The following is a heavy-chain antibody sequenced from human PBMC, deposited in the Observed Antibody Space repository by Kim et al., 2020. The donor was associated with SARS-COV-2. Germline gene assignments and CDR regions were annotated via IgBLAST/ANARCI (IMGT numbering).Heavy chain of an antibody. CDR3: ARGGDYGSGSFNYYYGMDV. CDR1: GGTFSSYA. CDR2: IIPIFGTA. Sequence: SVKVSCKASGGTFSSYAISWVRQAPGQGLEWMGGIIPIFGTANYAQKFQGRVTITADESTSTAYMELSSLRSEDTAVYYCARGGDYGSGSFNYYYGMDVCGQGTTVTVSS. J-gene: IGHJ6*02. V-gene: IGHV1-69*13. D-gene: IGHD3-10*01.